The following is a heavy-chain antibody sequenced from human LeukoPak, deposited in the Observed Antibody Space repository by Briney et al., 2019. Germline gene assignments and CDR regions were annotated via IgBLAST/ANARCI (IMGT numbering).Heavy chain of an antibody. Sequence: GGSLRLSCAASGFTVSSNYMSWVRQAPGKGLEWVSVIYNGDTTFYADSVKGRFTISRDNSKNTLYLQMNSLRAEDTAVYYCALLDRSGWYCIDNWGQGTLVTVSS. J-gene: IGHJ4*02. CDR3: ALLDRSGWYCIDN. CDR1: GFTVSSNY. D-gene: IGHD6-19*01. V-gene: IGHV3-53*01. CDR2: IYNGDTT.